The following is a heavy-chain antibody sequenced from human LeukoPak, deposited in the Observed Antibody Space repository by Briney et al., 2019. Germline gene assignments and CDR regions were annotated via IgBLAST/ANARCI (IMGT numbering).Heavy chain of an antibody. J-gene: IGHJ4*02. CDR1: GFTFSSYA. D-gene: IGHD3-22*01. CDR2: ISGNGQQT. CDR3: ANDANYLDSSGYLIPFDY. Sequence: GGSLRLSCSASGFTFSSYAMTWVCQLPGGGLEWVSSISGNGQQTYYGDSVKGRFSVSRDNSQNTLYLQMDSLRADDSALYYCANDANYLDSSGYLIPFDYWGQGTLVTVSS. V-gene: IGHV3-23*01.